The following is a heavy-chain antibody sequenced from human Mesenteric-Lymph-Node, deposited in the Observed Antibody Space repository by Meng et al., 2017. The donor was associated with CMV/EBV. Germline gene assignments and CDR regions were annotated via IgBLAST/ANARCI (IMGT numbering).Heavy chain of an antibody. J-gene: IGHJ4*02. CDR3: ARNYYDSSGYYSFDY. Sequence: GGAVSSGGYYWSWIRQHPGKGLEWIGYIYYSGSTSYNPSLKSRVTMSVDTSKNQFSLKLSSVTAADTAVYYCARNYYDSSGYYSFDYWGQGTLVTVSS. D-gene: IGHD3-22*01. CDR1: GGAVSSGGYY. CDR2: IYYSGST. V-gene: IGHV4-31*02.